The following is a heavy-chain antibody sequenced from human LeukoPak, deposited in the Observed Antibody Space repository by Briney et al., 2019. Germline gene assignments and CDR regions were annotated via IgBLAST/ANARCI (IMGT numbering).Heavy chain of an antibody. Sequence: GASVKVSCKASGYTFTGYYMHWVRQAPGQGLEWMGWINPNSGGTNYEQKFQGRVTMTRDTSISTAYMELSRLRSDDTAVYYCARGMFSGSYYRYGYWGQGTLVTVSS. CDR3: ARGMFSGSYYRYGY. V-gene: IGHV1-2*02. D-gene: IGHD3-10*01. J-gene: IGHJ4*02. CDR1: GYTFTGYY. CDR2: INPNSGGT.